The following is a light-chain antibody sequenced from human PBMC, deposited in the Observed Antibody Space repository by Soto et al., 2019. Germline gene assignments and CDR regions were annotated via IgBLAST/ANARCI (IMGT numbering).Light chain of an antibody. CDR3: QQYDRWPVT. CDR2: EAS. CDR1: QSVTTN. Sequence: EVVMTQSPATLSVSPGERVTFSCRASQSVTTNLAWYQHKPGQSPRLLIPEASTGASGIPPRFSGSGSGSAFTLSIDRLQSAEFAVYYCQQYDRWPVTFGGGTKVVIK. V-gene: IGKV3-15*01. J-gene: IGKJ4*01.